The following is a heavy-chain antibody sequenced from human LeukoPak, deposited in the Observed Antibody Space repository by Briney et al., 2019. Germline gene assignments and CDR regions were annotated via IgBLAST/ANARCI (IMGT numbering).Heavy chain of an antibody. CDR2: ISGSGGST. V-gene: IGHV3-23*01. CDR3: AKDSPYYDILTGIYYYGMDV. Sequence: GGSLRLSCAASGFTFSNYAMSWVRQAPGKGLEWVSAISGSGGSTYYADSVKGRFTISRDNSKNTLYLQMNSLRAEDTAVYYCAKDSPYYDILTGIYYYGMDVWGQGTTVTVSS. J-gene: IGHJ6*02. D-gene: IGHD3-9*01. CDR1: GFTFSNYA.